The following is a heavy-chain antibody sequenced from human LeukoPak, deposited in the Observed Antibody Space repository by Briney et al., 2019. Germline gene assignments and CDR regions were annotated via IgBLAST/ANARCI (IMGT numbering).Heavy chain of an antibody. CDR1: GGTFSGYA. CDR3: ATSRTSYGVGFDY. D-gene: IGHD4-17*01. J-gene: IGHJ4*02. V-gene: IGHV1-69*05. Sequence: SVKVSCKASGGTFSGYAISWVRQAPGQGLEWMGGIIPTFGTVNYAQKFQGRVTITTDESTSTAYMELSSLRSEDTAVYYCATSRTSYGVGFDYWGQGTLVTVSS. CDR2: IIPTFGTV.